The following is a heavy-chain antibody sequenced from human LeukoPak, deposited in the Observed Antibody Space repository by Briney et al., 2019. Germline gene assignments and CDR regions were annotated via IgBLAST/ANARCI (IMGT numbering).Heavy chain of an antibody. Sequence: SETLSLTYTVSSGSISRDYWHWIRQSPGKGPEWIGYMYYNGGTNYNPSLKSRVTISVDTSKRQLSLKLTPVTVTDTAVYYCARQISPYGMDVWGQGTTVIVSS. CDR1: SGSISRDY. D-gene: IGHD2/OR15-2a*01. CDR2: MYYNGGT. J-gene: IGHJ6*02. CDR3: ARQISPYGMDV. V-gene: IGHV4-59*08.